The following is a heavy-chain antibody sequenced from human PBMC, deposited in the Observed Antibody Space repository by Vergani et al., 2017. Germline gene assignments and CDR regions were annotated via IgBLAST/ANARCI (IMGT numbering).Heavy chain of an antibody. CDR3: SRDGPGPNCSSTSCHYYYYYYMDV. Sequence: QVQLVQSGAEVKKPGASVKVSCKASGYTFTGYYMHWVRQAPGQGLEWMVWINPNSGGTNYAQKFQGRVTMTRDTSISTAYMELSRLRSDDTAVYYCSRDGPGPNCSSTSCHYYYYYYMDVWGKGTTVTVSS. CDR2: INPNSGGT. D-gene: IGHD2-2*01. V-gene: IGHV1-2*02. J-gene: IGHJ6*03. CDR1: GYTFTGYY.